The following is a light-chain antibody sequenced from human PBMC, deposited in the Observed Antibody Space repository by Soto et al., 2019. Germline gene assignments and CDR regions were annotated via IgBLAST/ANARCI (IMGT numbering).Light chain of an antibody. V-gene: IGKV3-15*01. CDR2: GAS. J-gene: IGKJ2*01. Sequence: EIVMTQSPATLSVSPGERATLSCRASQTVSSNLAWYQQRPGQAPRLLIYGASTRATDVPARFSGSGSGTEFTLTISSLQSEDFAVYYCQQYNDWPPGYTFGHGTKLEIK. CDR3: QQYNDWPPGYT. CDR1: QTVSSN.